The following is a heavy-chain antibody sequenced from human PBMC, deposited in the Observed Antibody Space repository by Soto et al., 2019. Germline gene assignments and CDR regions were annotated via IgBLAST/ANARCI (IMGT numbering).Heavy chain of an antibody. J-gene: IGHJ4*02. Sequence: QVQLQESGPGLVKPSQTLSLTCTVSGGSISSGGYYWRWIRQHPGKGLEWIGYIYYSGSTYYNPSLKSRVTISVDTSKNQFSLKLSSVTAADTAVYYCARERTAMDARWFDYWGQGTLVTVSS. D-gene: IGHD5-18*01. CDR2: IYYSGST. CDR1: GGSISSGGYY. V-gene: IGHV4-31*03. CDR3: ARERTAMDARWFDY.